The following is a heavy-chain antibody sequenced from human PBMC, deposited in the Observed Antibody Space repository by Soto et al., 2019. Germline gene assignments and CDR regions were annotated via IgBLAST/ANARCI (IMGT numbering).Heavy chain of an antibody. CDR2: ISSSSSTI. J-gene: IGHJ3*02. CDR1: GFTFSSYS. Sequence: GGSLRLSCAASGFTFSSYSMNWVRQAPGKGLEWVSYISSSSSTIYYADSVKGRFTISRDNAKNSLYLQMNSLRAEDTAVYYCATPDCSGGSCYGLNAFDIWGQGTMVTVSS. CDR3: ATPDCSGGSCYGLNAFDI. D-gene: IGHD2-15*01. V-gene: IGHV3-48*01.